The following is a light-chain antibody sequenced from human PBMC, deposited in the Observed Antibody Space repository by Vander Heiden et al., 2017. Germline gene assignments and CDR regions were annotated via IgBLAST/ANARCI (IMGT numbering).Light chain of an antibody. V-gene: IGLV1-40*01. Sequence: QSVLTQPPSVSGAPGQRVTISCTGSSSNIGAGYDVHWYQQLPETAPKLLFDGNSNRPSGVPDRFSGSKSGTSASLAITGLQAEDEADYYCQSYDSSLSGWVFGGGTKLTVL. CDR3: QSYDSSLSGWV. CDR1: SSNIGAGYD. J-gene: IGLJ3*02. CDR2: GNS.